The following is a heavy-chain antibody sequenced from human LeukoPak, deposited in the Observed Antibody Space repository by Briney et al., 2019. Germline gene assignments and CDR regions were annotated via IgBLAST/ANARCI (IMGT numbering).Heavy chain of an antibody. J-gene: IGHJ4*02. CDR2: ISGSGGST. Sequence: PGGSLRLSCAASGFTFSSYAVSWVRQAPGKGLEWVSSISGSGGSTYSADSVKGRFTISRDNSKNTLYLQMNSLRAEDTALYYCAKHRSCTNDICHGDFDYWGQGTLVTGSS. V-gene: IGHV3-23*01. CDR3: AKHRSCTNDICHGDFDY. D-gene: IGHD2-8*01. CDR1: GFTFSSYA.